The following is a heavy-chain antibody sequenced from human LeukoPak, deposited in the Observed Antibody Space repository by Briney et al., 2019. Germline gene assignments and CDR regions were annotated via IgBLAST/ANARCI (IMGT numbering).Heavy chain of an antibody. CDR2: IYYSGST. Sequence: PSETLSLTCAVYGGSFSGYYWSWIRRHPGKGLEWIGYIYYSGSTFYNPSLKSRVTISLDTSKNQFSLKLSSVTAADTAVYYCALWVDRSGKYLESFDMWGQATLVTVSS. J-gene: IGHJ3*02. D-gene: IGHD3-22*01. V-gene: IGHV4-31*11. CDR1: GGSFSGYY. CDR3: ALWVDRSGKYLESFDM.